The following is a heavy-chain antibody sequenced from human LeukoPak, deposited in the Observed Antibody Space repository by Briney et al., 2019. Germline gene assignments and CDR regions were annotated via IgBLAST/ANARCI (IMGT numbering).Heavy chain of an antibody. CDR2: INPTGDST. V-gene: IGHV1-46*01. D-gene: IGHD1-26*01. J-gene: IGHJ5*02. Sequence: ASVKVSCKASGYTFTNYYMHRVGQAPGQGLEWMGLINPTGDSTAYAQNFQGRVTMTRDMSTSTDYMELSSLRSEDTAIYYCARDNSVGDNAWWFDPWGQGTLVTVSS. CDR3: ARDNSVGDNAWWFDP. CDR1: GYTFTNYY.